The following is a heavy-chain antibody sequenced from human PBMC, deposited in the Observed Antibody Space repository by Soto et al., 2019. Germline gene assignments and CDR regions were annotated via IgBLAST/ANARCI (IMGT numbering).Heavy chain of an antibody. CDR2: ISYDGSNK. V-gene: IGHV3-30*18. D-gene: IGHD2-2*01. J-gene: IGHJ6*02. CDR1: GLTFNNYG. CDR3: AKQLGYCSSTSCRDYYYGMDV. Sequence: GGSMRLSCAASGLTFNNYGIHWVRQAPGKGLEWVAVISYDGSNKYYADSVKGRLTISRDNSKNTLYLQMSSLKAEDTAVYYCAKQLGYCSSTSCRDYYYGMDVWGQGTTVTVSS.